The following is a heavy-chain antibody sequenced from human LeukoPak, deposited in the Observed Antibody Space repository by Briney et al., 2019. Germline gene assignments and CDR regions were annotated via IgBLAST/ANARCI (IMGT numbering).Heavy chain of an antibody. CDR3: ARAQAIVGASL. CDR1: GYSISSASY. V-gene: IGHV4-38-2*01. J-gene: IGHJ4*02. CDR2: INHSGST. Sequence: PSETLSLTXAVSGYSISSASYWGWIRQPPGKGLEWIGEINHSGSTNYNPSLKSRVTISVDTSKNQFSLKLSSVTAADTAVYYCARAQAIVGASLWGQGTLVTVSS. D-gene: IGHD1-26*01.